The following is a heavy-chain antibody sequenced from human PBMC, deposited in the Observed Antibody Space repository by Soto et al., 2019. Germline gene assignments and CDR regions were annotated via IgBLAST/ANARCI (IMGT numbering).Heavy chain of an antibody. J-gene: IGHJ4*02. D-gene: IGHD3-16*01. V-gene: IGHV4-4*02. Sequence: QVQLQESGPGLVKPSGTLSLTCAVSGGSISSNWWSWVRQPPGKGLEWIGETHHSGSTHYSPSLKSRVTISVDKSKNQFSLRMNSMTAADTAIYSCASSPSRSGGGVNWGQGTLVTVSS. CDR1: GGSISSNW. CDR3: ASSPSRSGGGVN. CDR2: THHSGST.